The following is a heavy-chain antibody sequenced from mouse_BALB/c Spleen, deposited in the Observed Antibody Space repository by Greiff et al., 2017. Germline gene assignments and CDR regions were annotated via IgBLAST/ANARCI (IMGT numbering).Heavy chain of an antibody. CDR2: ISSGSSTI. J-gene: IGHJ4*01. CDR1: GFTFSSFG. D-gene: IGHD2-14*01. CDR3: ARSGEVRRGYAMDY. Sequence: DVQLVESGGGLVQPGGSRKLSCAASGFTFSSFGMHWVRQAPEKGLEWVAYISSGSSTIYYADTVKGRFTISRDNPKNTLFLQMTSLRSEDTAMYYCARSGEVRRGYAMDYWGQGTSVTVSS. V-gene: IGHV5-17*02.